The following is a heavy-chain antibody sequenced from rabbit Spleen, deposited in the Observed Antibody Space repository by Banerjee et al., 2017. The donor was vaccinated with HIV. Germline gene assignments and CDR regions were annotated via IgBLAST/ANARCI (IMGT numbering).Heavy chain of an antibody. CDR1: GFSFSDRDV. J-gene: IGHJ4*01. Sequence: QEQLEESGGGLVKPEGSLTLTCKASGFSFSDRDVMCWVRQAPGKGLEWIACINTATGKAVYATWAKGRFTISRTSSTTVTLQMTSLTAADTATYFCARGSATMTMVITGYYFNLWGQGTLVTVS. D-gene: IGHD2-1*01. CDR2: INTATGKA. V-gene: IGHV1S45*01. CDR3: ARGSATMTMVITGYYFNL.